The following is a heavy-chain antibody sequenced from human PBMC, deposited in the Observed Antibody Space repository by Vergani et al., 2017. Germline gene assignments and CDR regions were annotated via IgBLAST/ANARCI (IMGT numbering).Heavy chain of an antibody. CDR3: AKVGATQDQGWFDP. CDR2: ISYDGSNK. J-gene: IGHJ5*02. Sequence: QVQLVESGGGVVQPGRSLRLSCAASGFTFSSYGMHWVRQAPGKGLEWVAVISYDGSNKYYADSVKGRFTISRDNSKNTLYLQMNSLRSEDTAVYYCAKVGATQDQGWFDPWGQGTLVTVSS. CDR1: GFTFSSYG. D-gene: IGHD1-26*01. V-gene: IGHV3-30*18.